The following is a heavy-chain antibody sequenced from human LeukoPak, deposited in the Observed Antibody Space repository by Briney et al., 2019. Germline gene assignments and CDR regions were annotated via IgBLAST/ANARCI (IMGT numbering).Heavy chain of an antibody. V-gene: IGHV3-23*01. CDR3: AKIAYYDFWSGQPHY. CDR1: GFTFSSYA. D-gene: IGHD3-3*01. CDR2: ISGSGGST. Sequence: SGGSLRLSCAASGFTFSSYAMSWVRQAPGQWLEWVSAISGSGGSTYYADSVKGRFTISRDNSKSTLYLQMNSLRAEDTAVYYCAKIAYYDFWSGQPHYWGQGILVTVSS. J-gene: IGHJ4*02.